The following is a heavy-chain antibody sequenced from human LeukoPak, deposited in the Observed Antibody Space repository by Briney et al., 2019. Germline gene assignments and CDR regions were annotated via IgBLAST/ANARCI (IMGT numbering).Heavy chain of an antibody. V-gene: IGHV2-5*02. CDR1: GFSLSTSGVG. Sequence: SGPTLVKPTQTLTLTCTFSGFSLSTSGVGVGWIRQPPGKALEWLALIYWDDDKRYSPSLRSRLTITKDTSKNQVVLTMTSMDPVDTATYYCAHKDGYYDMKNWAFDIWGQGTMVTVSS. CDR2: IYWDDDK. CDR3: AHKDGYYDMKNWAFDI. D-gene: IGHD3-9*01. J-gene: IGHJ3*02.